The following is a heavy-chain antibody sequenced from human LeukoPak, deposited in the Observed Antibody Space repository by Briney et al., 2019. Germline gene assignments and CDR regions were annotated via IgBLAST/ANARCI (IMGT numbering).Heavy chain of an antibody. CDR1: GGSISSGGYY. J-gene: IGHJ3*02. CDR3: ARRNAGTDDAFDI. V-gene: IGHV4-31*03. D-gene: IGHD6-13*01. Sequence: PSQTLSLTCTVSGGSISSGGYYWSWIRQHPGKGLEWIGYIYYSGSTNYNPSLKSRVTISVDTSKNQFSLKLSSVTAADTAVYYCARRNAGTDDAFDIWGQGTMVTVSS. CDR2: IYYSGST.